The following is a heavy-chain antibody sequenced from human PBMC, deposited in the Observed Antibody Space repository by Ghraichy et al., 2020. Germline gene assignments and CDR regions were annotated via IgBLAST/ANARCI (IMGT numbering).Heavy chain of an antibody. CDR3: ARALAVAFGRRSNWFDP. J-gene: IGHJ5*02. V-gene: IGHV7-4-1*02. D-gene: IGHD6-19*01. Sequence: ASVKVSCKASGYTFTSYAMNWVRQAPGQGLEWMGWINTNTGNPTYAQGFTGRFVFSLDTSVSTAYLQISSLKAEDTAVYYCARALAVAFGRRSNWFDPWGQGTLVTVSS. CDR1: GYTFTSYA. CDR2: INTNTGNP.